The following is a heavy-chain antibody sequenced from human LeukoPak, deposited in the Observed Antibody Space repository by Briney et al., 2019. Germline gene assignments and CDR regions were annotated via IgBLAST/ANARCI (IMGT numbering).Heavy chain of an antibody. Sequence: KPGESLKISCKGSGYTFTRYWIGWVRQMPGKGLEWMAIIYPGDSDTRYSPSFQGQVTISVDKSISTAYMQWSSLKASDTAIYYCVRTSGWYSSWFDPWGQGTLVTVS. CDR1: GYTFTRYW. D-gene: IGHD6-19*01. CDR2: IYPGDSDT. CDR3: VRTSGWYSSWFDP. V-gene: IGHV5-51*01. J-gene: IGHJ5*02.